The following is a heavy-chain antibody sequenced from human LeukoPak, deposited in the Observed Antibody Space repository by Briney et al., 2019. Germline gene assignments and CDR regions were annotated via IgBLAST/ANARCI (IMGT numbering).Heavy chain of an antibody. D-gene: IGHD2-15*01. Sequence: ASVKVSCKASGYTFTSYYMHWVRQAPGQGLEWMGIINPSGGSTSYAQKFQGRVTMTRDTSISTAYMELSRLRSDDTAVYYCARDSSYYCSGRSCYSENWFDPWGQGTLVTVSS. CDR3: ARDSSYYCSGRSCYSENWFDP. CDR2: INPSGGST. CDR1: GYTFTSYY. V-gene: IGHV1-46*01. J-gene: IGHJ5*02.